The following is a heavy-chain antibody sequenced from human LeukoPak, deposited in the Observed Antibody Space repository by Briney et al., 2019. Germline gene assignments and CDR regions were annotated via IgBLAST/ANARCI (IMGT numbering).Heavy chain of an antibody. V-gene: IGHV1-69*05. CDR2: IIPIFGTA. CDR1: GGTFSSYA. CDR3: ARQSDSSSWYDAFDI. D-gene: IGHD6-13*01. Sequence: ASVKVSCKASGGTFSSYAISWVRQAPGQGLEWMGGIIPIFGTANYAQKFQGRVTITTNESTSTAYMELSSLRSEDTAVYYCARQSDSSSWYDAFDIWGQGTMVTVSS. J-gene: IGHJ3*02.